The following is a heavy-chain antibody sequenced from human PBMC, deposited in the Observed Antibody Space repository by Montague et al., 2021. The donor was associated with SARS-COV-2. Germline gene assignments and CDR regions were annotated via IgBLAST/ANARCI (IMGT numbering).Heavy chain of an antibody. CDR3: AKDHYASGKMGFFDL. CDR1: GFKFYDSA. J-gene: IGHJ2*01. CDR2: INWNSGSV. V-gene: IGHV3-9*01. Sequence: SLRLSCAASGFKFYDSAMYWVRQAPGKGLEWVSGINWNSGSVDYADSVEGRFTISRDNTKNSLFLQMNSLRTEDTALYYCAKDHYASGKMGFFDLWGRGTLVTVSS. D-gene: IGHD3-16*01.